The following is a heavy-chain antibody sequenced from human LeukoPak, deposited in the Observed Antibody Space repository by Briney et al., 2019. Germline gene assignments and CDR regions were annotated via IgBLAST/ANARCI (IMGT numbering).Heavy chain of an antibody. CDR1: GYTFTSYY. CDR3: ARDERDYYYMDV. CDR2: INPSGGST. Sequence: ASVKVSFKASGYTFTSYYMHWVRQAPGQGLEWMGIINPSGGSTSYAQKFQGRVTMTRDMSTSIVYMELSSLRSEDTAVYYCARDERDYYYMDVWGKGTTVTVSS. J-gene: IGHJ6*03. V-gene: IGHV1-46*01.